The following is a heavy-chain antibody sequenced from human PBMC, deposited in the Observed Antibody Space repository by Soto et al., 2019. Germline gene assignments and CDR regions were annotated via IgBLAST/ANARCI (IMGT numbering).Heavy chain of an antibody. V-gene: IGHV3-15*01. D-gene: IGHD3-22*01. Sequence: GGSLRLSCAASGFTFSTYRMHWFRQAPGKGLEWVGRIKSKSAGGTTEYDAPVKDRFTISRDDSKNTLYLQMNSLKIEDTAVYYCVRVHRSSGKIFYSCGQGNLVPVSS. J-gene: IGHJ4*02. CDR1: GFTFSTYR. CDR3: VRVHRSSGKIFYS. CDR2: IKSKSAGGTT.